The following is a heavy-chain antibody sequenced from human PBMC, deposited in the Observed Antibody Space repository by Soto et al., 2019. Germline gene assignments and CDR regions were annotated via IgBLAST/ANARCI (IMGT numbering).Heavy chain of an antibody. V-gene: IGHV1-69*01. CDR2: IIPIFGTA. D-gene: IGHD2-2*01. J-gene: IGHJ6*02. CDR3: ATRSKYQLPDYYYYGMDV. Sequence: QVQLVQSGAEVKKPGSSVKVSCKASGGTFSSYAISWVRQAPGQGLEWMGGIIPIFGTANYAQKFQGRVTITADESTSTAYMELSSLRSEDTAVYYCATRSKYQLPDYYYYGMDVWGQGTTVTVSS. CDR1: GGTFSSYA.